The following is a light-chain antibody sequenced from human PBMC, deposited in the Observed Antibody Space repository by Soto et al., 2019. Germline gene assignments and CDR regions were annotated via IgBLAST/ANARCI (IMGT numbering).Light chain of an antibody. V-gene: IGKV3-20*01. Sequence: PGEGATLSCRASQSVSSSYIAWYQQRPGQTPSLLIYGASTRATGIPDRFSGSGSGTHFTLTISRLEPGDFSVYYCQHFGGTTFTFGQGTRLEIK. CDR2: GAS. CDR3: QHFGGTTFT. CDR1: QSVSSSY. J-gene: IGKJ5*01.